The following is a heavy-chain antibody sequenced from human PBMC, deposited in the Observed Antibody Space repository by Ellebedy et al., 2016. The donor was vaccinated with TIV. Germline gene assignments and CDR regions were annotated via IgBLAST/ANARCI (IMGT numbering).Heavy chain of an antibody. D-gene: IGHD3-3*01. CDR2: IDNDGSAI. Sequence: GGSLRLXXVASTFNFRNYWMHWVRQAPGKGLVWVSYIDNDGSAINYADSVKGRFTISRDNSKNTVSLQMNSLRAEDTAVYFCAKRGDLWGQGTLVTVSS. CDR3: AKRGDL. J-gene: IGHJ4*02. CDR1: TFNFRNYW. V-gene: IGHV3-74*01.